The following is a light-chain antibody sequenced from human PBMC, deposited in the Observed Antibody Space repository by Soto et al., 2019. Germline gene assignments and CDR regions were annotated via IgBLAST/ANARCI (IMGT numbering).Light chain of an antibody. CDR1: QSISNW. J-gene: IGKJ5*01. CDR2: AAS. Sequence: DIQRAHPPSTLPSSIGDRVTITCRASQSISNWLAWYQQKPGTAPKVLIYAASSLQSGVPSRFSGSGSGTHFTLTISSLQPEDFATYYCQQANTFPLTFGQGTRLEIK. V-gene: IGKV1-12*01. CDR3: QQANTFPLT.